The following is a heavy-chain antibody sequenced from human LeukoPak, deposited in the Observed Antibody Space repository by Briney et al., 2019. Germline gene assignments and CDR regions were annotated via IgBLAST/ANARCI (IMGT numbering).Heavy chain of an antibody. J-gene: IGHJ5*02. Sequence: SETLSLTCTVSGGSISSGDYYWSWIRHPPGKGLEWIAYMYYSGSTYYNPSLKSRVTMSADTSKNQLSLKLSSVTAADTAVYYCARPYYYDSRIDPWGQGILVTVSS. CDR2: MYYSGST. D-gene: IGHD3-22*01. CDR3: ARPYYYDSRIDP. CDR1: GGSISSGDYY. V-gene: IGHV4-30-4*01.